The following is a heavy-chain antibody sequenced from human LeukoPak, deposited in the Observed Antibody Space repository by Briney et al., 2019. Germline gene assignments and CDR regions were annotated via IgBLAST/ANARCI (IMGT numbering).Heavy chain of an antibody. J-gene: IGHJ3*02. CDR3: ARPRGHLMVRGVNRGAFDI. D-gene: IGHD3-10*01. CDR2: INHSGST. V-gene: IGHV4-39*07. CDR1: GGSISSSSYY. Sequence: SETLSLTCTVSGGSISSSSYYWSWIRQPPGKGLEWIGEINHSGSTNYNPSLKSRVTISVDTSKNQFSLKLSSVTAADTAVYYCARPRGHLMVRGVNRGAFDIWGQGTMVTVSS.